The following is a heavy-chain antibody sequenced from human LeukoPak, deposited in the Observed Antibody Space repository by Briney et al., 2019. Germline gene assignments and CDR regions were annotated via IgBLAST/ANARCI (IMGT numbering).Heavy chain of an antibody. D-gene: IGHD1-1*01. V-gene: IGHV4-59*13. Sequence: SETLSLTCNVSGDSINYYYWSWIRQPPGKGLEWIGHIYYTGSTNYNPSLKSRVTISIDTSKNQFSLKLTSVTVTDTAVYFCARYHPTGSSLDVWGQGTTVTVSS. CDR2: IYYTGST. CDR3: ARYHPTGSSLDV. J-gene: IGHJ6*02. CDR1: GDSINYYY.